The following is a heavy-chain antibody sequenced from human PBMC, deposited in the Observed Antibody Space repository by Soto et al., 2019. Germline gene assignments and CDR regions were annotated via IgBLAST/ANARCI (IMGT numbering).Heavy chain of an antibody. Sequence: RGESLKISCKGSGYSFTNYWIAWVRQMPGKGLEWMGIIYPGDSDTKYSPSFQGQVTISADKSISTAYLQWSSLKASDTAMYYCARRGVATNNYYYYGMDVWGQGTTVTVSS. CDR1: GYSFTNYW. CDR2: IYPGDSDT. D-gene: IGHD5-12*01. CDR3: ARRGVATNNYYYYGMDV. J-gene: IGHJ6*02. V-gene: IGHV5-51*01.